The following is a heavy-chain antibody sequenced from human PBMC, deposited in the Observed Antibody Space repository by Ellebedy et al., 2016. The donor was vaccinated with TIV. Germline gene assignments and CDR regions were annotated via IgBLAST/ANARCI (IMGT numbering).Heavy chain of an antibody. CDR2: SSGDDGSASSGDDGST. V-gene: IGHV3-23*01. J-gene: IGHJ4*02. Sequence: GGSLRLXXAASGFRFSSYAMSWVRQATGKGLEWVSASSGDDGSASSGDDGSTYYADSVKGRFTISRDNSKNTLYLQMNSLRAEDTAIYYCAKARKLGDRYYFDYWGQGTLVTVSS. CDR1: GFRFSSYA. CDR3: AKARKLGDRYYFDY. D-gene: IGHD6-6*01.